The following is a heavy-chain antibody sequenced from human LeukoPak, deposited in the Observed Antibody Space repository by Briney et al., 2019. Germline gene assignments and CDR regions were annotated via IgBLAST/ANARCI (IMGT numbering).Heavy chain of an antibody. J-gene: IGHJ5*02. D-gene: IGHD2-2*01. V-gene: IGHV4-39*01. CDR3: ARHVTLIIVVVPAAGYWFDP. CDR1: GFTVSSNY. Sequence: GSLRLSCAASGFTVSSNYMSWVRQAPGKGLEWIGSIYYSGSTYYNPSLKSRVTISVDTSKNQFSLKLSSVTAADTAVYYCARHVTLIIVVVPAAGYWFDPWGQGTLVTVSS. CDR2: IYYSGST.